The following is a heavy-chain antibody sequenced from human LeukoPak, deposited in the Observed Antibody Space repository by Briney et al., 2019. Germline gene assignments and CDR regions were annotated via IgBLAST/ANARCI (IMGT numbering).Heavy chain of an antibody. CDR3: ARVRVPSRILLPYFDY. Sequence: GGSLRLSCAASGFTLTTYSIHWVRQAPGKGLEWVAVMSYDGTNKYYADSVKGRFIISRDNSENTVYLQMNDLRAEDTAVYYCARVRVPSRILLPYFDYWGQGTLVTVSS. V-gene: IGHV3-30*03. D-gene: IGHD2-15*01. CDR1: GFTLTTYS. CDR2: MSYDGTNK. J-gene: IGHJ4*02.